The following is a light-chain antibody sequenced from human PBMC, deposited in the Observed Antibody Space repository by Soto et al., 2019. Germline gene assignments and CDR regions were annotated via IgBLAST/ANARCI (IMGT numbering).Light chain of an antibody. V-gene: IGKV3-20*01. CDR2: GAS. CDR1: QSVSSSY. CDR3: QQYGSSRT. Sequence: EVELTQSLGTLSLSAGERATVDRRASQSVSSSYLAWYQQKPGQAPRLLIYGASSRATGIPDRFSGSGSGTDFTLTISRLEPEDFAVYYCQQYGSSRTFGQGTKVDIK. J-gene: IGKJ1*01.